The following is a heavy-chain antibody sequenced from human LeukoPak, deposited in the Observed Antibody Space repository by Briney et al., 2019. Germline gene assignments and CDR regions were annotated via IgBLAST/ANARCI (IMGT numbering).Heavy chain of an antibody. CDR3: ARALRYDILTGYYGMDV. D-gene: IGHD3-9*01. Sequence: ASVKVSCKASGYTFTSYDINWVRQATGQGLEWMGWMNPNSGNTGYAQKFQGRVTMTRNTSISTAYMELSSLRSEDTAVYYCARALRYDILTGYYGMDVWGQGTTVTVSS. V-gene: IGHV1-8*01. CDR1: GYTFTSYD. CDR2: MNPNSGNT. J-gene: IGHJ6*02.